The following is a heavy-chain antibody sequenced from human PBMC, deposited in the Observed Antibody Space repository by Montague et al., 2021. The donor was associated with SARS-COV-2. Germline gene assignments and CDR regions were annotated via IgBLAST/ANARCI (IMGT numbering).Heavy chain of an antibody. Sequence: SETLSLTCTVSGDSISSGYFYWGWIRQPPGKGLEWVGTIHCSGITYYNPSLKSRVTISVDTSRNQLSLKLSSVTAADTAIYYCARHLAISGPAAVSDYWGQGTLVTVSS. CDR3: ARHLAISGPAAVSDY. D-gene: IGHD2-2*01. V-gene: IGHV4-39*01. CDR2: IHCSGIT. CDR1: GDSISSGYFY. J-gene: IGHJ4*02.